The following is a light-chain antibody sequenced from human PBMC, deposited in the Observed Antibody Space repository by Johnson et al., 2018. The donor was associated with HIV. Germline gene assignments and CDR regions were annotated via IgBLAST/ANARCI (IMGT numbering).Light chain of an antibody. J-gene: IGLJ1*01. CDR2: SNN. CDR3: GRWDSSLSAYV. Sequence: QSMLTQPPSVSAAPGQKVTISCSGSSSNIGSKTVNWYQQLPGTAPKLLIYSNNQRPSGVPDRFSGSKSGTSATLGITGLQTGDEADYYCGRWDSSLSAYVFGTGTKVTVL. V-gene: IGLV1-51*02. CDR1: SSNIGSKT.